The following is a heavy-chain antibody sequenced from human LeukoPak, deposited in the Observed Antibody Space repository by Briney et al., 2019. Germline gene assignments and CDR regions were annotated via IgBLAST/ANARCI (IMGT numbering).Heavy chain of an antibody. CDR2: ISGSSSTM. V-gene: IGHV3-48*02. CDR1: GFTFSAYS. J-gene: IGHJ4*02. CDR3: ARVLFFDY. Sequence: GGSLRLSCVPSGFTFSAYSMNWVRQAPGKGLEWVSYISGSSSTMYYAASVKGRFTVSRDNAKNSLYLQMNSLRDEDTAVYSCARVLFFDYWGQGTLVTVSS.